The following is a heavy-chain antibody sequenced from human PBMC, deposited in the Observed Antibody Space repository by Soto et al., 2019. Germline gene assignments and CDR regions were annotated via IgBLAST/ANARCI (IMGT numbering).Heavy chain of an antibody. Sequence: SWALSLTCAVYGGSFSGDYWSWIRQPPGKGLEWAGEINHSGSTNYDPSLKSGVSVSVDTSKNQFSLKLSSVTAADTAVYSCESENSQQLGYDAFDIWGQGTMVT. CDR1: GGSFSGDY. V-gene: IGHV4-34*01. D-gene: IGHD6-13*01. J-gene: IGHJ3*02. CDR3: ESENSQQLGYDAFDI. CDR2: INHSGST.